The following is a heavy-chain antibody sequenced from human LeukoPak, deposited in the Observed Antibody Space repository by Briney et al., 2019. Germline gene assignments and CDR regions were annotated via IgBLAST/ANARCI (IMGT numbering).Heavy chain of an antibody. Sequence: ASVKVSCKASGYTFTSYYIHWVRQAPGQGLEWMGWINPNSGGTNYAQKFQGRVTMTRDTSISTAYMELSRLRSDDTAVYYCARDDNYYDSSGPIDYWGQGTLVTVSS. CDR1: GYTFTSYY. D-gene: IGHD3-22*01. J-gene: IGHJ4*02. CDR2: INPNSGGT. V-gene: IGHV1-2*02. CDR3: ARDDNYYDSSGPIDY.